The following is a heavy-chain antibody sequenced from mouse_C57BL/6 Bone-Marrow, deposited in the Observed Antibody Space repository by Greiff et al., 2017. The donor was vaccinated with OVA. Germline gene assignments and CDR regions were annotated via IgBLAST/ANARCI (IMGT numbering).Heavy chain of an antibody. Sequence: VQLQQSGPGLVAPSQSLSITCTVSGFSLTSYAISWVRQPPGKGLEWLGVIWTGGGTNYNSALTSRLSISKDNSKSKAFLKMNSLQTDDTARYYCARDYSSYHAMDYWGQGTSVTVSS. CDR1: GFSLTSYA. CDR3: ARDYSSYHAMDY. V-gene: IGHV2-9-1*01. CDR2: IWTGGGT. D-gene: IGHD2-5*01. J-gene: IGHJ4*01.